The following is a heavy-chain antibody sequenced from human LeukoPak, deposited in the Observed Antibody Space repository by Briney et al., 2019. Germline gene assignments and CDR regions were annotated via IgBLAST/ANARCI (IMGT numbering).Heavy chain of an antibody. CDR3: ARDPSSPIDHWFDP. J-gene: IGHJ5*02. Sequence: PSETLSLSCSVSGGSISSNSYYWGWIRQPPGKGLEWIGSIYYSGSTYYNPSLKSRVTISVDTSKNQFSLKLSSVTAADTAVYYCARDPSSPIDHWFDPWGQGTLVTVSS. CDR1: GGSISSNSYY. CDR2: IYYSGST. V-gene: IGHV4-39*07.